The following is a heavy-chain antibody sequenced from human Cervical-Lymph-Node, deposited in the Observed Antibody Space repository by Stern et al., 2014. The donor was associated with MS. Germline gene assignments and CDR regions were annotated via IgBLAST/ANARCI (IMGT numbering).Heavy chain of an antibody. D-gene: IGHD6-6*01. CDR1: GYTFTTYA. V-gene: IGHV1-3*01. CDR2: INAGNGHT. J-gene: IGHJ5*02. CDR3: ARGRIAARRDWFDP. Sequence: VQLVESGAEVKKPGASVKVSCKASGYTFTTYAMHWVRQAPGPRLEWMGWINAGNGHTKYSQKFQARVTITRDTSARTANMELSSLRSEDTAVYYCARGRIAARRDWFDPWGQGTLVTVSS.